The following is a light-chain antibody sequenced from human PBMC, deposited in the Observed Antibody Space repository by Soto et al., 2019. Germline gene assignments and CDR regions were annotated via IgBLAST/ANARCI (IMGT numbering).Light chain of an antibody. CDR2: GAS. V-gene: IGKV3-20*01. J-gene: IGKJ2*01. CDR1: QSVSSSY. Sequence: EIVLTQSPGTLSLSPGERATLSCRASQSVSSSYLAWYQQKPGQAPRRLMYGASSRATGMPDRFSGSGSGTDFTLTISRLEPEDFAVYYCHQYGSSPLYTFGQGTKLEIK. CDR3: HQYGSSPLYT.